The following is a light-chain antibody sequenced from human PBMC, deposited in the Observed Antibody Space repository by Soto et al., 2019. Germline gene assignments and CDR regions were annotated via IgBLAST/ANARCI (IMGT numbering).Light chain of an antibody. CDR3: QQYYATPPYT. V-gene: IGKV4-1*01. Sequence: DIVMTQSPDSLAVFLGERATINCKSSQSVLYSSNNKNYLAWYQQKAGQPPKLLIYWASTRESGVPDRFSCSGSGTDFTLTISSLQAEDVAVYYCQQYYATPPYTFGQGTKLEIK. CDR1: QSVLYSSNNKNY. CDR2: WAS. J-gene: IGKJ2*01.